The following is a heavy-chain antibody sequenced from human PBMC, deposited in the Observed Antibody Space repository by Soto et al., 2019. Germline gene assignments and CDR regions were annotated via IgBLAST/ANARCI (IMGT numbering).Heavy chain of an antibody. CDR2: IDPSDSQT. CDR1: GYSFAGYW. V-gene: IGHV5-10-1*01. J-gene: IGHJ4*02. Sequence: GESLKISCKGSGYSFAGYWITWVRQKPGKGLEWMGRIDPSDSQTYYSPSFRGHVTISVTKSITTVFLQWSSLRASDTAMYYWAVQIYDSDTGPYFQCYFDSWGRGSPVAVSS. CDR3: AVQIYDSDTGPYFQCYFDS. D-gene: IGHD3-22*01.